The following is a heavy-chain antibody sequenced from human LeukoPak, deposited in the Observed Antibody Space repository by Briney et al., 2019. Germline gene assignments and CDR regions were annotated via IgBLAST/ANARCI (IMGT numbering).Heavy chain of an antibody. CDR3: ASGDYGDYAGPSGY. J-gene: IGHJ4*02. CDR2: ISSSSSYI. Sequence: PGGSLRLSCAASGFTFSTYSMNWVRQAPGKGLEWVSSISSSSSYIYYADSVKGRFTISRDNAKNSLYLQMNSLRADDTAVYYSASGDYGDYAGPSGYWGQGTLVTVSS. CDR1: GFTFSTYS. D-gene: IGHD4-17*01. V-gene: IGHV3-21*01.